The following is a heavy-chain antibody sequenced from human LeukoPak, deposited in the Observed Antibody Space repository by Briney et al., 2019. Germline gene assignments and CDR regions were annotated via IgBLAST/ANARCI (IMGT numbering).Heavy chain of an antibody. CDR3: AKDPNGDYVGAFDS. Sequence: GGSLRLSCAASGLTFRNYALNWVRQAPGRGLEWVSSITGGGVGTSYADSVKGRFTVYRDNSKNTLYLQMNSLRAGDTAVYYCAKDPNGDYVGAFDSWGQGTLVTVSS. D-gene: IGHD4-17*01. J-gene: IGHJ3*01. CDR2: ITGGGVGT. V-gene: IGHV3-23*01. CDR1: GLTFRNYA.